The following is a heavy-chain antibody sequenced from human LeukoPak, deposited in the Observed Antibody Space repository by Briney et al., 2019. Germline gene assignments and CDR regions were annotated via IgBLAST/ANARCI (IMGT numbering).Heavy chain of an antibody. V-gene: IGHV1-8*01. J-gene: IGHJ6*02. D-gene: IGHD4-17*01. CDR3: ASRDYGDYDVYYYYGMDV. Sequence: ASVKVSCKASTYTFTSYDINWVRQATGQGLEWMGWMNPNSGNTGYAQKFQGRVTMTRNTSISTAYMELSSLRSEDTAVYYCASRDYGDYDVYYYYGMDVWGQGTTVTVSS. CDR1: TYTFTSYD. CDR2: MNPNSGNT.